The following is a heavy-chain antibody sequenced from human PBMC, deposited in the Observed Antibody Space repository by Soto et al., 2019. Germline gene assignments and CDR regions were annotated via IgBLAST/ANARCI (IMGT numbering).Heavy chain of an antibody. CDR3: ASHSGAYYVVY. D-gene: IGHD1-26*01. CDR2: IYYSGST. V-gene: IGHV4-39*01. J-gene: IGHJ4*02. Sequence: TSETLSLTCTVSGVSISGSNYYWGWIRQPPGKGLEWIGSIYYSGSTYYNPSLKSRVTISVDTSKNQFSLKLSSVTAADTAVYYCASHSGAYYVVYWGQGTPVTVSS. CDR1: GVSISGSNYY.